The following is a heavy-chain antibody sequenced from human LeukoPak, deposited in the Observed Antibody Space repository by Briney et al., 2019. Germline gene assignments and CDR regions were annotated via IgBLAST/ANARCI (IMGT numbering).Heavy chain of an antibody. J-gene: IGHJ3*02. D-gene: IGHD3-22*01. CDR1: GGSISSSSYY. Sequence: SSETLSPTCTVSGGSISSSSYYWGWIRQPPGKGLEWIGSIYYSGSTYYNPSLKSRVTISVDTSKNQFSLKLSSVTAADTAVYYCARIYYDSGAYYRRAFDIWGQGTMVSVSS. CDR2: IYYSGST. V-gene: IGHV4-39*07. CDR3: ARIYYDSGAYYRRAFDI.